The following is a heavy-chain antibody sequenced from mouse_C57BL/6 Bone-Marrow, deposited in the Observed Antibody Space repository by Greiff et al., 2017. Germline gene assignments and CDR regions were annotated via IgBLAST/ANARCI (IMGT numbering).Heavy chain of an antibody. CDR2: IYPRDGST. J-gene: IGHJ4*01. Sequence: VQLQESDAELVKPGASVKISCKVSGYTFTDHTIHWMKQRPEQGLEWIGYIYPRDGSTKYNEKFKGKATLTADKSSSTAYMQLSSLTSEDSAVYFCERENDGYYKYAMDYWGQGTSVTVSS. CDR3: ERENDGYYKYAMDY. V-gene: IGHV1-78*01. D-gene: IGHD2-3*01. CDR1: GYTFTDHT.